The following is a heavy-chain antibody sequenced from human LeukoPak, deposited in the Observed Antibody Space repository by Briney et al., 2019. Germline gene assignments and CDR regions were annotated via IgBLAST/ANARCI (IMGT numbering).Heavy chain of an antibody. Sequence: GASVKVSCKASGYTFTSYYMQWVRQAPGQGLEWMGIINPSGGSTSYAQKFQGRVTMTRDTSTSTVYMELSSLRSEDTAVYYCARDLRTAMVRFDWFDPWGQGTLVTVSS. CDR3: ARDLRTAMVRFDWFDP. CDR2: INPSGGST. J-gene: IGHJ5*02. D-gene: IGHD5-18*01. V-gene: IGHV1-46*01. CDR1: GYTFTSYY.